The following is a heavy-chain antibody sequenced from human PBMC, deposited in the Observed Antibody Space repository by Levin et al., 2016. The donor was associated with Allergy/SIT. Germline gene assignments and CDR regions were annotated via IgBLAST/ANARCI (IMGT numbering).Heavy chain of an antibody. V-gene: IGHV4-31*03. CDR2: IYYSGST. D-gene: IGHD5-12*01. CDR1: GGSISSGGYY. CDR3: ARDSGYDYYYYYGMDV. Sequence: SETLSLTCTVSGGSISSGGYYWSWIRQHPGKGLEWIGYIYYSGSTHYNPSLKSRVTISVDTSKNQFSLKLSSVTAADTAVYYCARDSGYDYYYYYGMDVWGQGTTVTVSS. J-gene: IGHJ6*02.